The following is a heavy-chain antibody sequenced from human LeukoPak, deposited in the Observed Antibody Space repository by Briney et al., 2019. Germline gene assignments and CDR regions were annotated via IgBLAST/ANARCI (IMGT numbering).Heavy chain of an antibody. CDR3: ARPLIYCSSSTCYSAFDI. J-gene: IGHJ3*02. CDR1: GGSIISSSYF. Sequence: SETLSLTCSVSGGSIISSSYFWGWIRQPPGKGLEWIGSIYYSGSTYYNPSLKSRVTISVDTSKNQFSLKLTSVTAADTAVYSCARPLIYCSSSTCYSAFDIWGQGTMVTVSS. CDR2: IYYSGST. V-gene: IGHV4-39*01. D-gene: IGHD2-2*01.